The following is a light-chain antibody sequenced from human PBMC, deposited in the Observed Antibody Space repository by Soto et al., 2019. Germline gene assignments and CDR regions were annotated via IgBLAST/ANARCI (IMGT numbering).Light chain of an antibody. V-gene: IGKV3-20*01. J-gene: IGKJ5*01. CDR3: QQYGSLIT. Sequence: EIVLTQSPDTLSLSPGERATLSCRASQYIGSNYLAWYQQKPGQALSLLIYRASSRATGIPDRFSGSGSGTDFTLTISRLEPEDCAVYYCQQYGSLITFGQGTRLEIK. CDR2: RAS. CDR1: QYIGSNY.